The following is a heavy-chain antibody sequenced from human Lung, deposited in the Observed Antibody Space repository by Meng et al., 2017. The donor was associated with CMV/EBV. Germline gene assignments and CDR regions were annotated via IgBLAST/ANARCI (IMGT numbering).Heavy chain of an antibody. CDR3: ARADYLLVHYYYYGMDV. V-gene: IGHV1-18*01. D-gene: IGHD4/OR15-4a*01. CDR1: GYTFTSYG. J-gene: IGHJ6*02. Sequence: ASXXVSXKASGYTFTSYGISWVRQAPGKGLEWMGWNSAYNGNTNYAQKFQGRVTMTTDASTSTAYMELRSLRSDDTAMYFCARADYLLVHYYYYGMDVWGQGTTVTVSS. CDR2: NSAYNGNT.